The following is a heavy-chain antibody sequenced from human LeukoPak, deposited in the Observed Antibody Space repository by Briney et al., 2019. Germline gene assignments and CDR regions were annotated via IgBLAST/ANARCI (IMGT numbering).Heavy chain of an antibody. J-gene: IGHJ4*02. V-gene: IGHV3-21*01. Sequence: GGSLRLSCAASGFTFSSYSMNWVRQAPGKGLEWVSSISSSSSYIYYADSVKGRFTISRDNAKNSLYLQMNSLRAEDTAVYYCARDPDYYDSNPNSTDYWGQGTLVTVSS. CDR2: ISSSSSYI. D-gene: IGHD3-22*01. CDR3: ARDPDYYDSNPNSTDY. CDR1: GFTFSSYS.